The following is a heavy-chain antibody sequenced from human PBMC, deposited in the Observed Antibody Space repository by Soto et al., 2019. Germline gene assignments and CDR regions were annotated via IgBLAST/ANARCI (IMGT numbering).Heavy chain of an antibody. Sequence: SETLSLTCTVSGGSINTYYWSWIRQPPGKGLEWIGYIYYSGSDSGSTNYIPSLKSRVTISVDTSKNQFSLRLTSVTAADTAVYFCTRGGGDFWGQGTLVTVSS. V-gene: IGHV4-59*01. CDR1: GGSINTYY. J-gene: IGHJ4*02. CDR2: IYYSGSDSGST. D-gene: IGHD6-25*01. CDR3: TRGGGDF.